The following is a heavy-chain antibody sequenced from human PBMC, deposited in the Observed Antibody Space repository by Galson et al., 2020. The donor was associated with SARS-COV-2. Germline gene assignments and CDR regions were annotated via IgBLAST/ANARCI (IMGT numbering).Heavy chain of an antibody. V-gene: IGHV1-24*01. CDR1: GYTLTELS. CDR3: ATGPQYYDILTGIPGWFDP. CDR2: FDPEDGET. J-gene: IGHJ5*02. Sequence: ASVKVSCKVSGYTLTELSMHWVRQAPGKGLEWMGGFDPEDGETIYAQKFQGRVTMTEDTSTDTAYMELSSPRSEDTAVYYCATGPQYYDILTGIPGWFDPWGQGTLVTVSS. D-gene: IGHD3-9*01.